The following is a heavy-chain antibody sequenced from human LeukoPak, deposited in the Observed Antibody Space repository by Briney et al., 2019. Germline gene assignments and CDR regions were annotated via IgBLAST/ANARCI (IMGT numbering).Heavy chain of an antibody. J-gene: IGHJ3*02. CDR1: GFTVSSNY. D-gene: IGHD3-22*01. V-gene: IGHV3-66*01. CDR3: ARDRVYYYDSSGYYPDAFDI. CDR2: IYSDGST. Sequence: GGSLRLSCAASGFTVSSNYMSWVRQAPGKGLEWVSVIYSDGSTYYADSVKGRFTISRDNSKNTLYLQMNSLRAEDTAVYYCARDRVYYYDSSGYYPDAFDIWGEGTMVTVSS.